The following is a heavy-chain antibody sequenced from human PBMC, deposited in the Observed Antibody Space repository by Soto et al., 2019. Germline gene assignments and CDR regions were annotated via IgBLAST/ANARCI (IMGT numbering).Heavy chain of an antibody. Sequence: PGESLKISCKGSGYGFTSYWIGWVRQMPGHGLELMGIIYPGDYDTRYSPSFQGQVIISVDKSISTAYLQWSTLKASDTAMYYGASQVHSLYSHDWYGEAFDFWGQGTMVAVSS. CDR1: GYGFTSYW. J-gene: IGHJ3*01. CDR3: ASQVHSLYSHDWYGEAFDF. D-gene: IGHD3-9*01. CDR2: IYPGDYDT. V-gene: IGHV5-51*01.